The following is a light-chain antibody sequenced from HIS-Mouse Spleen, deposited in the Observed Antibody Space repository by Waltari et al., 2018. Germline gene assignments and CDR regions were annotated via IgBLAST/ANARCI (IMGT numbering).Light chain of an antibody. CDR2: GKN. CDR1: SLRSYY. J-gene: IGLJ2*01. Sequence: SSELTQDPAVSVAWGQTVRITCQGDSLRSYYASWYQQKPGPAPVLVIYGKNNRPSGIPDRFSGSSSGNTASLTITGAQAEDEADYYCNSRDSSGNHVVFGGGTKLTVL. CDR3: NSRDSSGNHVV. V-gene: IGLV3-19*01.